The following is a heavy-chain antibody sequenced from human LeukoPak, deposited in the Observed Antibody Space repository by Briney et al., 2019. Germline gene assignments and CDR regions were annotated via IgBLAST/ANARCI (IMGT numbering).Heavy chain of an antibody. J-gene: IGHJ4*02. CDR1: GFTFSSYG. V-gene: IGHV3-30*03. D-gene: IGHD4/OR15-4a*01. CDR2: ISYDGSNK. CDR3: ARVTKRAQGQLTYYFDY. Sequence: GRSLRLSCAASGFTFSSYGMHWVRQAPGKGLEWVAVISYDGSNKYYADSVKGRFTISRDNAKNSLYLQMNSLRAEDTAVYYCARVTKRAQGQLTYYFDYWGQGTLVTVSS.